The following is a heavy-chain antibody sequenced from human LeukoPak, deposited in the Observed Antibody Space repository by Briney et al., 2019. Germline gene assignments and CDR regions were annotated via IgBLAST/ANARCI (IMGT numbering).Heavy chain of an antibody. V-gene: IGHV4-59*12. J-gene: IGHJ6*03. Sequence: PSETLSLTCTVSGGSISSYYWSWIRQPPGKGLEWIGYIYYSGSTNYNPSLKSRVTISVDTSKNQFSLKLSSVTAADTAVYYCAREGYPRRYCSSTSCRSGYYYMDVWGKGTTVTVSS. CDR2: IYYSGST. CDR3: AREGYPRRYCSSTSCRSGYYYMDV. D-gene: IGHD2-2*01. CDR1: GGSISSYY.